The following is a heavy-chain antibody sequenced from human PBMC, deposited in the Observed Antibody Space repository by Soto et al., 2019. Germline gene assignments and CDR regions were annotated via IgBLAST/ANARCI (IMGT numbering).Heavy chain of an antibody. CDR2: VTNTGGIT. CDR3: AKIYRSCTYTNCYSRSSPDS. J-gene: IGHJ5*01. D-gene: IGHD2-15*01. Sequence: EVQLLQSGGGLVQPGGSLRLSCVASGFTFTSYAMTWVRQLPGKGLEWVSSVTNTGGITHYANSVKGRFTISRDNSKNTLYLQMNSLRAEDTAMYYCAKIYRSCTYTNCYSRSSPDSWGQGTLVTVSA. V-gene: IGHV3-23*01. CDR1: GFTFTSYA.